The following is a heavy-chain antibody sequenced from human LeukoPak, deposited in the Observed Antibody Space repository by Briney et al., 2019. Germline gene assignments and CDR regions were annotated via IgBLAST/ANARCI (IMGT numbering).Heavy chain of an antibody. CDR3: ARGAYGDYDLDY. Sequence: PEASVKVSCKASGYTFTGYYMHWVRQAPGQGLEGMGWINPNSGGTNYAQKFQGRVTMTRDTSISTTYMELSRLRSDDTAVYYCARGAYGDYDLDYWGQGTLVTVSS. CDR1: GYTFTGYY. D-gene: IGHD4-17*01. J-gene: IGHJ4*02. CDR2: INPNSGGT. V-gene: IGHV1-2*02.